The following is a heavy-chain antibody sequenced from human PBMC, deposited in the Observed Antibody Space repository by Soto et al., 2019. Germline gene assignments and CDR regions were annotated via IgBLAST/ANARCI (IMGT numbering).Heavy chain of an antibody. CDR2: INPKSGGT. CDR3: ARGGTFAYDTTGYSVY. D-gene: IGHD3-22*01. V-gene: IGHV1-2*02. J-gene: IGHJ4*02. Sequence: ASVKVSCKTSGYTFSAYYMHWVRQAPGQGLEWMGWINPKSGGTLYAQKFQGRVTMTRDTSISTAYMELSRLRSDDTAVYYCARGGTFAYDTTGYSVYWGQGTMVTVSS. CDR1: GYTFSAYY.